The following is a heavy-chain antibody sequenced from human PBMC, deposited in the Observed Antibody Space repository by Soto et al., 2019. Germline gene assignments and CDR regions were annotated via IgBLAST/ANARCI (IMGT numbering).Heavy chain of an antibody. CDR2: IIPMYDSA. J-gene: IGHJ4*02. D-gene: IGHD1-26*01. Sequence: QVQLVQSGAELKKPGSSVNVSCAASGGTFKTYTINWVRQAPGQGLEWIGQIIPMYDSANYAQRFQGRVTISADKSTKIADMELSGLRSEDTALYYCATWRTYSGSYCFDYWGQGTLVSVSS. V-gene: IGHV1-69*06. CDR3: ATWRTYSGSYCFDY. CDR1: GGTFKTYT.